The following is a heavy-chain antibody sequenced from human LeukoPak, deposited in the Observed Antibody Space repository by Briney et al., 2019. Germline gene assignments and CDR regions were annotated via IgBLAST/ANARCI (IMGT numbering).Heavy chain of an antibody. Sequence: GESLKISCKGSGYSFTSYWIGWVRQMPGKGLEWMGIIYPGDSDTRYSPSFQGQVTISADKTTSTAYLQWSSLKASDTAMYYCARRAGGDFSPGWFDPWGQGTLVTVSS. CDR1: GYSFTSYW. D-gene: IGHD2-21*02. CDR3: ARRAGGDFSPGWFDP. V-gene: IGHV5-51*01. CDR2: IYPGDSDT. J-gene: IGHJ5*02.